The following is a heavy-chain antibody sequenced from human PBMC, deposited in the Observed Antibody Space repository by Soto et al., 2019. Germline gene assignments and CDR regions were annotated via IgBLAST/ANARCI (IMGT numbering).Heavy chain of an antibody. D-gene: IGHD6-19*01. CDR1: GFTFSSYA. CDR3: AREGPLGRVTGTFEY. Sequence: PGGSLRLSCAASGFTFSSYAMHWVRQAPGKGLEWVAFISYDGSNKYYADSVKGRFTISRDNSKNTLYLQMNSLRAEDTAVYYCAREGPLGRVTGTFEYWGQGSLVTVSS. V-gene: IGHV3-30-3*01. CDR2: ISYDGSNK. J-gene: IGHJ4*02.